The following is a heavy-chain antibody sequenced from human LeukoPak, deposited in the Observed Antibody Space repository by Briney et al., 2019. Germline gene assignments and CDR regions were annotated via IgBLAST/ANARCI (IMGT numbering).Heavy chain of an antibody. D-gene: IGHD1-26*01. V-gene: IGHV3-23*01. J-gene: IGHJ5*02. CDR3: AKPSYSGSYYDWFDP. CDR2: ISGSGGST. CDR1: GFTFSRYW. Sequence: GESLRLSCTASGFTFSRYWMGWVRQAPGKGLEWVSAISGSGGSTYYADSVKGRFTISRDNSKNTLYLQMNSLRAEDTAVYYCAKPSYSGSYYDWFDPWGQGTLVTVSS.